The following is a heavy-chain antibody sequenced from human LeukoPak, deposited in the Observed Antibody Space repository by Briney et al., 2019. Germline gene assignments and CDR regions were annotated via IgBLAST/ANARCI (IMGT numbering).Heavy chain of an antibody. CDR1: GGSISSGGYS. CDR2: INWNGGKT. J-gene: IGHJ3*02. D-gene: IGHD3-22*01. CDR3: ARRNNYETRGAFDI. Sequence: PSETLSLTCAVSGGSISSGGYSWSWVRQAPGKGLEWVSGINWNGGKTGYADSVKGRCTISRDNAKNSLYLQMNSLRAEDTALYYCARRNNYETRGAFDIWGQGTMVTVSS. V-gene: IGHV3-20*04.